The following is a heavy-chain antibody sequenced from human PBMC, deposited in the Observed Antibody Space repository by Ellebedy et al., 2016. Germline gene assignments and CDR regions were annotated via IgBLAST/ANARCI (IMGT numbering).Heavy chain of an antibody. J-gene: IGHJ6*02. CDR1: GFTFSNFW. Sequence: GESLKISXAASGFTFSNFWMNWVRQAPGKGLEWVANMNHDGSEKYYVDSVKGRFTISRDNAKNSLYLQMNSLKTEDTAVYYCTRQGLIVLMDYQYYYGMDVWGQGTTVTVSS. V-gene: IGHV3-7*03. CDR2: MNHDGSEK. D-gene: IGHD2-8*01. CDR3: TRQGLIVLMDYQYYYGMDV.